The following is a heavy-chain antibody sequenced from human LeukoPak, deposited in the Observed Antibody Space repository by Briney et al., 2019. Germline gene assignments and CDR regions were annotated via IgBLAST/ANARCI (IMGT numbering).Heavy chain of an antibody. CDR1: GGSINTYY. CDR3: ARHGSGWSFDY. V-gene: IGHV4-59*08. J-gene: IGHJ4*02. Sequence: PSETLSLTCAVSGGSINTYYWGWTRQSPGKGLEWMGYIYSSETTNYNPSLKSRVTISIDTSANQFSLKLSSVPAADTALYYCARHGSGWSFDYWDRGALVTVSS. D-gene: IGHD6-19*01. CDR2: IYSSETT.